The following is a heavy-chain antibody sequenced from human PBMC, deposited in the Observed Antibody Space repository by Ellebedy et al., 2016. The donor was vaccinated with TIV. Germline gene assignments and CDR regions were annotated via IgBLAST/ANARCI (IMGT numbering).Heavy chain of an antibody. CDR2: INHSGST. CDR3: ARRGDGYKPGAVDY. D-gene: IGHD5-24*01. J-gene: IGHJ4*02. CDR1: GGSFSGYY. V-gene: IGHV4-34*01. Sequence: GSLRLSXAVYGGSFSGYYWSWIRQPPGKGLEWIGEINHSGSTNYNPSLKSRVTISVDTSKNQFSLKLSSVTAADTAVYYCARRGDGYKPGAVDYWGQGTLVTVSS.